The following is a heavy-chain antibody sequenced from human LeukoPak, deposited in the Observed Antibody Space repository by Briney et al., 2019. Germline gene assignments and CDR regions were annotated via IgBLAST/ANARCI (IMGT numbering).Heavy chain of an antibody. D-gene: IGHD5-12*01. Sequence: ASVKVSCKASGYTFTGYYMHWVRQAPGQGLEWMGWINPNSGNTGYAQKFQGRVTMTRNTSISTAYMELSSLRSEDTAVYYCARSRATTSYYYYGMDVWGQGTTVTVSS. V-gene: IGHV1-8*02. CDR2: INPNSGNT. CDR1: GYTFTGYY. J-gene: IGHJ6*02. CDR3: ARSRATTSYYYYGMDV.